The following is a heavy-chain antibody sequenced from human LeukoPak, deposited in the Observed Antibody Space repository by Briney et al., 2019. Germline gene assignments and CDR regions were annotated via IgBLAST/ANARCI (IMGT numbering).Heavy chain of an antibody. V-gene: IGHV1-69*13. Sequence: GASVKVSCKASGGTFSSYAISWVRQAPGQGLEWMGGIIPIFGTANYAQKFQGRVTITADESTSTAYMELSSLRSEDTAVYYCAGAYYYDSSGYELGFGPYYYYGMDVWGQGTTVTVSS. J-gene: IGHJ6*02. CDR3: AGAYYYDSSGYELGFGPYYYYGMDV. D-gene: IGHD3-22*01. CDR1: GGTFSSYA. CDR2: IIPIFGTA.